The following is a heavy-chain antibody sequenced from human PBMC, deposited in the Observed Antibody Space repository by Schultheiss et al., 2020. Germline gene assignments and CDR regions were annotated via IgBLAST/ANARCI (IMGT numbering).Heavy chain of an antibody. J-gene: IGHJ4*02. D-gene: IGHD5-18*01. V-gene: IGHV4-59*08. Sequence: SETLSLTCTVSGGSISSYYWSWIRQPPGKGLEWIGYIYYSGSTYYNPSLKSRVTISVDTSKNQFSLKLSSVTAADTAVYYCARQGRGYSYFLDFWGQGTLVTVSS. CDR3: ARQGRGYSYFLDF. CDR1: GGSISSYY. CDR2: IYYSGST.